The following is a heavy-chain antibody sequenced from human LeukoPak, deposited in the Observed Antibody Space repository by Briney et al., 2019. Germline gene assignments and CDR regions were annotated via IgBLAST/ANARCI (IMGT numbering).Heavy chain of an antibody. J-gene: IGHJ4*02. V-gene: IGHV4-34*01. CDR1: GYSINSNYY. Sequence: SETLSLTCAVSGYSINSNYYWSWIRQPPGKGLEWIGEINHSGSTNYNPSLKSRVTISVDTSKNQFSLKLSFVTAADTAVYYCARVVPAAMPYWGQGTLVTVSS. CDR2: INHSGST. CDR3: ARVVPAAMPY. D-gene: IGHD2-2*01.